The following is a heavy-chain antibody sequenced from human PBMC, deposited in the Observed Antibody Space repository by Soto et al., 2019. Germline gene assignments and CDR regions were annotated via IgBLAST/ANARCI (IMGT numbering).Heavy chain of an antibody. J-gene: IGHJ4*02. D-gene: IGHD2-21*02. CDR2: ISGSGGST. CDR3: AKDHIVVVTAIFDY. Sequence: VSLRLSCAASGFTFSSYAMSWVRRAPGKGLEWVSAISGSGGSTYYADSVKGRFTISRDNSKNTLYLQMNSLRAEDTAVYYCAKDHIVVVTAIFDYWGQGTLVTVSS. V-gene: IGHV3-23*01. CDR1: GFTFSSYA.